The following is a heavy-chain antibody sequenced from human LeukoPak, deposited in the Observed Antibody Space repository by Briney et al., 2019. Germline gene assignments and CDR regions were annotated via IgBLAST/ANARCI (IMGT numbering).Heavy chain of an antibody. CDR1: GYTFTSYY. D-gene: IGHD2-2*01. J-gene: IGHJ3*02. CDR2: INPSGGSA. CDR3: ARDALDCSSTSCYALDI. Sequence: GASVKVSCKASGYTFTSYYMHWVRQAPGQGLEWMGIINPSGGSASYAQKFQGRVTMTRDTSTSTVYMELSSLRSEDTAVYYCARDALDCSSTSCYALDIWGQGTMVTVSS. V-gene: IGHV1-46*01.